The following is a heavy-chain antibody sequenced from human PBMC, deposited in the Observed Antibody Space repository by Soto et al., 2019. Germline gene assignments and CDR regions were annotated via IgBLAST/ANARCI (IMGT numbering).Heavy chain of an antibody. CDR2: INHSGST. CDR3: ARNLLDYDFWSGYSYGMDV. V-gene: IGHV4-34*01. Sequence: PSETLSLTCAVYGGSFSGYYWSWIRQPPGKGLEWIGEINHSGSTNYNPSLKSRVTISVDTSKNQFSLKLSSVTAADTAVYYCARNLLDYDFWSGYSYGMDVWGQGTTGT. CDR1: GGSFSGYY. D-gene: IGHD3-3*01. J-gene: IGHJ6*02.